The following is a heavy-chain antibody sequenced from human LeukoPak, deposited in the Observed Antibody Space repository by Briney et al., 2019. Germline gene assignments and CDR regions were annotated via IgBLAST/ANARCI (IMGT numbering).Heavy chain of an antibody. V-gene: IGHV4-39*07. J-gene: IGHJ4*02. CDR2: IYYSGST. CDR3: ARGGIVSPTFFDY. Sequence: SETLSLTCTVSGGSISSSSYYWGWIRQPPGKGLEWIGSIYYSGSTYYNPSLKSRVTISVDTSKNQFSLKLSSVTAADTAVYYCARGGIVSPTFFDYWGQGTLVTVSS. D-gene: IGHD3-22*01. CDR1: GGSISSSSYY.